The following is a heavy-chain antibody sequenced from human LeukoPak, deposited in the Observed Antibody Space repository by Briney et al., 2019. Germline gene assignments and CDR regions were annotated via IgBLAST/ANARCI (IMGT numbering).Heavy chain of an antibody. D-gene: IGHD3-9*01. Sequence: GASVKXSCKASGYTFTSYAMHWVRQAPGQRLEWMGWINAGNGNTKYSQKFQGRVTITRDTSASTAYMELSSLRSEDTAVYYCAREYYDILTGYSEYFQHWGQGTLVTVSS. CDR3: AREYYDILTGYSEYFQH. J-gene: IGHJ1*01. CDR2: INAGNGNT. CDR1: GYTFTSYA. V-gene: IGHV1-3*01.